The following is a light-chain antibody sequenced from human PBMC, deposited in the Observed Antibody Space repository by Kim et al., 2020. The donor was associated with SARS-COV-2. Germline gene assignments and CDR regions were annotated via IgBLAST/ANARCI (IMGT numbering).Light chain of an antibody. CDR3: SSYRSTSLGV. Sequence: GQSITISVTGTSSDIGTYDYVSWYQQHPGKAPRLLIYDVSERPSGVSNRFSASKSGNTASLTISGLQAEDEADYYCSSYRSTSLGVFGGGTTLTVL. CDR2: DVS. J-gene: IGLJ2*01. V-gene: IGLV2-14*03. CDR1: SSDIGTYDY.